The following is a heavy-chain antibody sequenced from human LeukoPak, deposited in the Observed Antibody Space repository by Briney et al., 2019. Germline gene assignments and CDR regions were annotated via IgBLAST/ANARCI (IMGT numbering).Heavy chain of an antibody. V-gene: IGHV3-11*04. J-gene: IGHJ6*03. CDR2: ISLSGTTI. D-gene: IGHD2-15*01. CDR1: GFTFSDYY. Sequence: GGSLRLSCAASGFTFSDYYMIWIRQAPGKGLEWVSYISLSGTTIYYADSVKGRFTISRDNAKNSLYLQMNSLRAEDTAVYYCARCWANIGSYHYYYMDVWGKGTTVTVSS. CDR3: ARCWANIGSYHYYYMDV.